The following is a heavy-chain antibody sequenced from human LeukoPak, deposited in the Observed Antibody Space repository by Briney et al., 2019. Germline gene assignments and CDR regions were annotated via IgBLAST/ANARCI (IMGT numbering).Heavy chain of an antibody. CDR1: GFTFSNYA. J-gene: IGHJ4*02. Sequence: GGSLRLSCAASGFTFSNYAMSWVRQAPGKGLEWVSAITGSGGSTYYADSVKGRFTISRDNSKNTVFLQMNSLRAEDTAVYYCAKWGDYDVLTGYYVSDYWGQGTLVTVSS. D-gene: IGHD3-9*01. CDR2: ITGSGGST. CDR3: AKWGDYDVLTGYYVSDY. V-gene: IGHV3-23*01.